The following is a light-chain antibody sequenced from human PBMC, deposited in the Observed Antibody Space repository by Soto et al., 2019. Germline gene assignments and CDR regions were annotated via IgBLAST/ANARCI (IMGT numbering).Light chain of an antibody. J-gene: IGKJ1*01. CDR3: QQYENYWT. Sequence: DIQMTQSPPTLSASVGDRVTITCRASQPISSWLAWYHQKPGKAPKLLIYEASNLESGVPSRFSGSGSGTEFTLTISSLQPEDFGIYYRQQYENYWTFGQGTKVDI. V-gene: IGKV1-5*01. CDR1: QPISSW. CDR2: EAS.